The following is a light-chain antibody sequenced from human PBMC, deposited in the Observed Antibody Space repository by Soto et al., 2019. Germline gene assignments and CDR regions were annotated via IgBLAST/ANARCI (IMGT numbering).Light chain of an antibody. CDR3: MQALQTPRT. J-gene: IGKJ2*01. V-gene: IGKV2-28*01. Sequence: DIVMPQSPLSLPVTPGEPASISCRSSQSLLHSNGYKYLDWYLQKPGQSPQLLIYLGSNRASGVPDRFSGSGSGTDFTLTISRVEAEDVGVYYCMQALQTPRTFGQGTELEIK. CDR1: QSLLHSNGYKY. CDR2: LGS.